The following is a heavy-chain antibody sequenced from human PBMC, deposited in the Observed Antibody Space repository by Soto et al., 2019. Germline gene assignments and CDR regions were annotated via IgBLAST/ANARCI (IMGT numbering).Heavy chain of an antibody. V-gene: IGHV1-69*13. J-gene: IGHJ4*02. D-gene: IGHD6-13*01. CDR2: IIPIFGTA. CDR3: ARDVGAAASFDY. CDR1: GGTFSSYA. Sequence: SVKVSCKAPGGTFSSYAISWVRQAPGQGLEWMGGIIPIFGTANYAQKFQGGVTITADESTSTAYMELSSLRSEDTAVYYCARDVGAAASFDYWGQGTLVTVSS.